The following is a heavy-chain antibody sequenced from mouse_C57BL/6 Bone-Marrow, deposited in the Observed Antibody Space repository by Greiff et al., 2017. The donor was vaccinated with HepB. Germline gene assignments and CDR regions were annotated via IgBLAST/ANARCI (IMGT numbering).Heavy chain of an antibody. Sequence: EVKLVESGGGLVKPGGSLKLSCAASGFTFSSYAMSWVRQTPEKRLEWVATISDGGSYTYYPDNVKGRFTISRDNAKNNLYLQMSHLKSEDTAMYDCAFYYYGSSYHYYAMDYWGQGTSVTVSS. CDR2: ISDGGSYT. CDR1: GFTFSSYA. J-gene: IGHJ4*01. V-gene: IGHV5-4*03. CDR3: AFYYYGSSYHYYAMDY. D-gene: IGHD1-1*01.